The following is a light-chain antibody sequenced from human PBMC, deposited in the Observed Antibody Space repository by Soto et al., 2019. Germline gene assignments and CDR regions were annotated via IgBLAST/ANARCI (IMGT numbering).Light chain of an antibody. Sequence: DIQMTQSPSSLSASVGDRVTITCQASQDISNYLNWYQQKPGKAPKLLIYDASNLETGVPSRSSGSGYGTDFTLTISNLQPEDIATYYCQQYDNLTQVTFGQGTRLEIK. V-gene: IGKV1-33*01. J-gene: IGKJ5*01. CDR3: QQYDNLTQVT. CDR1: QDISNY. CDR2: DAS.